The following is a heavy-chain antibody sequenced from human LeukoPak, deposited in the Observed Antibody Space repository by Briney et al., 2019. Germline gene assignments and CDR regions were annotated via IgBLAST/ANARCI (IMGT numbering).Heavy chain of an antibody. CDR1: GFTFSSYA. V-gene: IGHV3-23*01. Sequence: AGGSLRLSCAASGFTFSSYAMSWVRQAPGKGLEWVSAISGSGGSTYYADSVKGRFTISRDNSKNTLYLQMNSLRAEDTAVYYCAEAFYDSSGYSCLDYWGQGTLVTASS. CDR3: AEAFYDSSGYSCLDY. D-gene: IGHD3-22*01. CDR2: ISGSGGST. J-gene: IGHJ4*02.